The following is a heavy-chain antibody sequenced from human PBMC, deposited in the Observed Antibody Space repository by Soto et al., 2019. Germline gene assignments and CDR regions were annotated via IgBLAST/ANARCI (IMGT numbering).Heavy chain of an antibody. CDR2: IYPGDSDT. J-gene: IGHJ6*02. CDR1: GYSFTSYW. CDR3: ARRAPSASTQQLAPYYYYGMDV. Sequence: PGESLKIPCKGSGYSFTSYWIGWVRQMPGKGLEWMGIIYPGDSDTRYSPSFQGQVTISADKSISTAYLQWSSLKASDTAMYYCARRAPSASTQQLAPYYYYGMDVWGQGTTVTVSS. D-gene: IGHD6-13*01. V-gene: IGHV5-51*01.